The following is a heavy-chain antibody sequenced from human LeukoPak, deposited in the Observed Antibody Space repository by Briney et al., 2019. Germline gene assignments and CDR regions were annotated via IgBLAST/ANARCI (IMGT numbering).Heavy chain of an antibody. CDR3: ASLRRENYYYYGMDV. J-gene: IGHJ6*02. Sequence: SETLSLTCAVYGGSFSGYYWSWIRQPPGKGLEWIGEINHSGSTNYNPSLKSRVTISGDTSKNQFSLKLSSVTAADTAVYYCASLRRENYYYYGMDVWGQGTTVTVSS. CDR2: INHSGST. V-gene: IGHV4-34*01. CDR1: GGSFSGYY.